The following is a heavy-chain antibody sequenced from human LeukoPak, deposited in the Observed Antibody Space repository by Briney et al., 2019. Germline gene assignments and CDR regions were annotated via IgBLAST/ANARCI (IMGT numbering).Heavy chain of an antibody. CDR2: IYYSGST. J-gene: IGHJ3*02. Sequence: KPSETLSLTCTVSGGSISSYYWSWIRQPPGKGLEWIGYIYYSGSTNYNPSLKSRVTISVDTSKNQFSLKLSSVTAADTAVYYCAREVITWAFDIWGQGTMVTVSS. CDR3: AREVITWAFDI. CDR1: GGSISSYY. D-gene: IGHD3-22*01. V-gene: IGHV4-59*12.